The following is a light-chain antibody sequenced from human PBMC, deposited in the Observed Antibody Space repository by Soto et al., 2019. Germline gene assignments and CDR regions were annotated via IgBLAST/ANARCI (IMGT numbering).Light chain of an antibody. CDR2: GAS. Sequence: IQLTQSPSSLSASVGDRVTITCRASQDINYYLAWYQQKPGTAPKLLIYGASTLQSGVPSRFSGSGSGTDFTLTISSLQSEDFAVYYCQQYNNWPPITFGQGTRLEIK. CDR1: QDINYY. J-gene: IGKJ5*01. CDR3: QQYNNWPPIT. V-gene: IGKV1-9*01.